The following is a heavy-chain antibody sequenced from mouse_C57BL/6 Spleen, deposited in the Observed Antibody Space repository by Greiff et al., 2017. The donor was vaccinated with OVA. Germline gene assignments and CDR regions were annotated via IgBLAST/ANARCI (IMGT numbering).Heavy chain of an antibody. CDR2: IDPENGDT. V-gene: IGHV14-4*01. CDR3: TTDYYGSSPGV. CDR1: GFNIKDDY. D-gene: IGHD1-1*01. J-gene: IGHJ1*03. Sequence: EVQLQQSGAELVRPGASVKLSCTASGFNIKDDYMHWVKQRPEQGLEWIGWIDPENGDTEYASKFQGKATITADTSSNTAYLQLSSLTSEDTAVYYCTTDYYGSSPGVWGTGTTVTVSS.